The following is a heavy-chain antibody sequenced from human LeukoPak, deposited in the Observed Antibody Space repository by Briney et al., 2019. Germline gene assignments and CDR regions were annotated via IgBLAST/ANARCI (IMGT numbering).Heavy chain of an antibody. V-gene: IGHV4-39*07. Sequence: SETLSLTWTVCGGSMSSGSYYWGWIRQPPGKGLEWIGGIYYSGSTYYNPSPKSRVTISVDTSKNQFSLKLSSVTAADTAVYYCARPNNWNDDPFDYWGQGTLVTVSS. J-gene: IGHJ4*02. CDR3: ARPNNWNDDPFDY. CDR2: IYYSGST. CDR1: GGSMSSGSYY. D-gene: IGHD1-20*01.